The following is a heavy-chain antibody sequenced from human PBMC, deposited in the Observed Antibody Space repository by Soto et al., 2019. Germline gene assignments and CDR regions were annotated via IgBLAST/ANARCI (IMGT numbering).Heavy chain of an antibody. Sequence: WETLSLTCTVSGGSISSYYWSWIRQPPGKGLEWIGYIYYSGSTNYNPSLKSRVTISVDTSKNQFSLKLSSVTAADTAVYYCARGIRVVTTLNWFDPWGQGTLVTVSS. J-gene: IGHJ5*02. D-gene: IGHD2-21*02. CDR1: GGSISSYY. CDR2: IYYSGST. V-gene: IGHV4-59*01. CDR3: ARGIRVVTTLNWFDP.